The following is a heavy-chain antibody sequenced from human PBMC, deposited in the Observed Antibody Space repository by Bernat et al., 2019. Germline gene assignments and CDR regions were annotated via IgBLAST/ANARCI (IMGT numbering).Heavy chain of an antibody. V-gene: IGHV1-69*04. CDR2: IIPILGIA. CDR1: GGTFSSYA. D-gene: IGHD3-3*01. J-gene: IGHJ4*02. Sequence: QVQLVQSGAEVKKPGSSVKVSCKASGGTFSSYAISWVRHAPGQGLEWMGRIIPILGIANYAQKFQGRVTITADKSTSTAYMELSSLRSEDTAVYYCARGRLRGFWSGYYTGYWGQGTLVTVSS. CDR3: ARGRLRGFWSGYYTGY.